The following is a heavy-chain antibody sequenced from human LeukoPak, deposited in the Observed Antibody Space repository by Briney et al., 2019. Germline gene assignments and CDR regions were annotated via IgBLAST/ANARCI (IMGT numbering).Heavy chain of an antibody. J-gene: IGHJ4*02. D-gene: IGHD5-12*01. CDR1: GFTFSTYG. CDR3: AKNSGYDYLIDY. CDR2: ISGGGGST. V-gene: IGHV3-23*01. Sequence: QSWGSLRLSCAASGFTFSTYGMSWVSQAPGKGLEWVSAISGGGGSTYYADSVKGRFTISRDNSKNTLYLQMNSLRAEDTAVYYCAKNSGYDYLIDYWGQGTLVTVSS.